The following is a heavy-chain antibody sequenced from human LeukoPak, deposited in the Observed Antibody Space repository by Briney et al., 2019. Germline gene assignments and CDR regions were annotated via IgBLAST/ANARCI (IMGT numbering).Heavy chain of an antibody. CDR2: INAGNGNT. Sequence: ASVKVSCKASGYTFTSYAMHWVGQAPGQRLEWMGWINAGNGNTKYSQKFQGRVTITRDTSASTAYMELSSLRSEDTAVYYCARYGRHDILTGYLDYWGQGTLVTVSS. CDR1: GYTFTSYA. J-gene: IGHJ4*02. V-gene: IGHV1-3*01. D-gene: IGHD3-9*01. CDR3: ARYGRHDILTGYLDY.